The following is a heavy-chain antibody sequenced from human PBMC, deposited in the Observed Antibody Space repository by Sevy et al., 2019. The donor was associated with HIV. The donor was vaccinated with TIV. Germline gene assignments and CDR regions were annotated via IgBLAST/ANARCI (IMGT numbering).Heavy chain of an antibody. CDR3: ARSITIFGVVIMAAFDI. D-gene: IGHD3-3*01. J-gene: IGHJ3*02. CDR1: GGSISSYY. V-gene: IGHV4-59*01. CDR2: IYYSGST. Sequence: SETLSLTCTVSGGSISSYYWSWIRQPPGKGLEWIGYIYYSGSTNYNPSLKSRVTISVDTSKNQFSLKLSSVTAADTAVYYCARSITIFGVVIMAAFDIWGQGTMVTVSS.